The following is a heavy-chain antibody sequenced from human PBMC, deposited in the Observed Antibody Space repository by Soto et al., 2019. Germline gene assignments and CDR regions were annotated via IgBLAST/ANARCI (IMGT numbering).Heavy chain of an antibody. CDR2: IWYDGSNK. J-gene: IGHJ5*02. D-gene: IGHD6-13*01. V-gene: IGHV3-33*01. CDR3: ARSGAAVGYNWFDP. Sequence: VAVIWYDGSNKYYADSVKGRFTISRDNSKNTLYLQMNSLRAEDTAVYYCARSGAAVGYNWFDPWGQGTLVTVSS.